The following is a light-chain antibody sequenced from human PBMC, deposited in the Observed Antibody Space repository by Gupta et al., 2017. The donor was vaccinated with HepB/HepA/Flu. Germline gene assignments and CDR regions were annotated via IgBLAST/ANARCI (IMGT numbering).Light chain of an antibody. CDR2: DAS. CDR1: QDISNY. Sequence: DLQMTQSPSSLSASVGDRVTITCQASQDISNYLNWYQQKPGKAPKLLIYDASNLETGVPSRFSGSGSGTDFTFTISSLQPEDIATYYCQQYDNRLVSFGQGTKVDIK. CDR3: QQYDNRLVS. V-gene: IGKV1-33*01. J-gene: IGKJ2*03.